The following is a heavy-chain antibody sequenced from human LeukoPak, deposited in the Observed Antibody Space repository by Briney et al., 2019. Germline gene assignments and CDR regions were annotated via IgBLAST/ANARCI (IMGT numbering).Heavy chain of an antibody. D-gene: IGHD4-11*01. CDR2: ISYDGSNK. CDR3: ARGSYSNYDFDY. CDR1: GFTFSSYA. V-gene: IGHV3-30-3*01. J-gene: IGHJ4*02. Sequence: GGSLRLSCAASGFTFSSYAMHWVRQAPGKGLEWVAVISYDGSNKYYADSVKGRFTISRDNSKNTLYLQMNSLRAEDTAVYYCARGSYSNYDFDYWGQGTLVTVSS.